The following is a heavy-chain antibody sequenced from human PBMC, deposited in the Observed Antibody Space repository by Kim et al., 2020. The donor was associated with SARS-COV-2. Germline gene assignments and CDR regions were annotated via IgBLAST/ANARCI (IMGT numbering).Heavy chain of an antibody. D-gene: IGHD1-26*01. CDR3: ARLDSASGNYFWFDP. V-gene: IGHV4-4*02. Sequence: TPSRKSRFTMSVDKPKNQFSLKLSSVTAADTAVYYCARLDSASGNYFWFDPWGQGTLVIVSS. J-gene: IGHJ5*02.